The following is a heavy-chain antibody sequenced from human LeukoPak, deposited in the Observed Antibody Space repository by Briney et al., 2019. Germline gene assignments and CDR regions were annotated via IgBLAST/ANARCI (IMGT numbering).Heavy chain of an antibody. J-gene: IGHJ4*02. CDR2: ITTDGSST. D-gene: IGHD1-14*01. V-gene: IGHV3-74*01. Sequence: GGSLRLSCAASRFTFGSYWMHWVRHAPGKGLVWVSRITTDGSSTTYADSVKGRFTISRDNAKNTLYLQMNSLRAEDTAVYYCASRTGVYWGQGTLVTVSS. CDR1: RFTFGSYW. CDR3: ASRTGVY.